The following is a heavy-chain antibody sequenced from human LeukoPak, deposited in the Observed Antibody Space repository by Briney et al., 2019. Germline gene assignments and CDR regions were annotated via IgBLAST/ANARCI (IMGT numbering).Heavy chain of an antibody. Sequence: ASVKVSCKASGYTFTGYYMHWVRQAPGQGLEWMGWINPNSGGTNYAQKFQRRVTMTRDTSISTAYMELSRLRSDDTAMYYCARGHRYCSSTSCYEYWLDPWGQGTLVTVSS. D-gene: IGHD2-2*01. CDR3: ARGHRYCSSTSCYEYWLDP. CDR2: INPNSGGT. J-gene: IGHJ5*02. V-gene: IGHV1-2*02. CDR1: GYTFTGYY.